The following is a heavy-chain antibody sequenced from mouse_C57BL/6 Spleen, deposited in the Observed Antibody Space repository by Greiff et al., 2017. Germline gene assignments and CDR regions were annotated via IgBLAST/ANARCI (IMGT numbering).Heavy chain of an antibody. D-gene: IGHD5-5*01. CDR1: GYTFTSYW. Sequence: QVQLQQPGAELVKPGASVKMSCKASGYTFTSYWITWVKQRPGQGLEWIGDIYPGSGSTNYNEKFKGKATLTVDTSSSTAYMQLSSLTSEDSAVYYCARSPLGYYLFDYWGQGTTLTVSS. J-gene: IGHJ2*01. CDR3: ARSPLGYYLFDY. CDR2: IYPGSGST. V-gene: IGHV1-55*01.